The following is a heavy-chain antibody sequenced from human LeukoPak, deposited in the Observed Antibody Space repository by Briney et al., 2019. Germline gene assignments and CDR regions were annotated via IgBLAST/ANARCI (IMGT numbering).Heavy chain of an antibody. J-gene: IGHJ4*02. CDR3: ARIRRHNYDWNADDS. CDR1: GASVSSNY. V-gene: IGHV4-4*07. D-gene: IGHD1-20*01. CDR2: ISFSDGT. Sequence: SETLSLTCAVSGASVSSNYWSWIRQSAGERLEWIGRISFSDGTNYSPSLKSRVSMSLDASKNQFSLKLTSVTAADTAVYYCARIRRHNYDWNADDSWGQGALVTVSS.